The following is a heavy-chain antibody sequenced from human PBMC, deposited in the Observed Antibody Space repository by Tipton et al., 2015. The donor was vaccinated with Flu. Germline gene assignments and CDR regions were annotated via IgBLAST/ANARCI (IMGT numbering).Heavy chain of an antibody. CDR1: GYFISSGYY. J-gene: IGHJ4*02. D-gene: IGHD3-10*01. CDR2: IFHSGDT. Sequence: TLSLTCDVSGYFISSGYYWGWIRQPPRKGLEWIGSIFHSGDTLYNPSLKRRVTVSVDTLKNQFSLKVTSVTAADTTLYYCTRHANHGSGSPYYFDHWGQGSLVTVSS. V-gene: IGHV4-38-2*01. CDR3: TRHANHGSGSPYYFDH.